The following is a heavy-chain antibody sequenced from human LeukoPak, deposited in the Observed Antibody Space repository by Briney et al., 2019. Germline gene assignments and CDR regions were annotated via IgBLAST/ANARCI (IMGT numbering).Heavy chain of an antibody. CDR1: GGSFSGYY. CDR2: IYYSGST. J-gene: IGHJ5*02. D-gene: IGHD6-13*01. V-gene: IGHV4-39*01. Sequence: SETLSLTCAVYGGSFSGYYWGWIRQPPGKGLVWIGSIYYSGSTYYNPSLKSRVTISVDTSKNQFSLKLSSVTAADTAVYYCARFRIAAAGTVIWFDPWGQGTLVTVSS. CDR3: ARFRIAAAGTVIWFDP.